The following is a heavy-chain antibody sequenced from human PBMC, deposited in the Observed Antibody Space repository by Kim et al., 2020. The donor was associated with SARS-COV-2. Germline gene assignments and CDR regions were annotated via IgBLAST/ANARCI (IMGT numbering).Heavy chain of an antibody. V-gene: IGHV3-23*01. CDR3: AKDNEAVAGTIDY. D-gene: IGHD6-19*01. J-gene: IGHJ4*02. Sequence: YADSVKGRFTISRDNSKNTLYLQMNSLRAEDTAVYYCAKDNEAVAGTIDYWGQGTLVTVSS.